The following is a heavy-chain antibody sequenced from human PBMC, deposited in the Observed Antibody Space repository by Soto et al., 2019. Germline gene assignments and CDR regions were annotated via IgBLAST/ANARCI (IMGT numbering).Heavy chain of an antibody. CDR1: GYTFTSYA. CDR2: INAGTGNT. V-gene: IGHV1-3*01. Sequence: QVQLVQSGAEVKKPGASVKVSCKASGYTFTSYAMHWVRQAPGQRLEWMGWINAGTGNTKYSQKFQGRVTITRDTSASTAYMELSSLRSEDTAVYYCARVNVGRRLWLKGSANWFDPWGQGTLVTVSS. CDR3: ARVNVGRRLWLKGSANWFDP. D-gene: IGHD5-18*01. J-gene: IGHJ5*02.